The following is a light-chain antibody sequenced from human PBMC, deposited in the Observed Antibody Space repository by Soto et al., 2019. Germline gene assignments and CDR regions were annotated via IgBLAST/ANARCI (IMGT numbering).Light chain of an antibody. Sequence: EIVLTQSPATRSLSPGEGATLSFRASQSVSNFLAWYQQKPGQAPRLLIYGASNRATGIPARFSGSGSGTDFTLTISSLEPEDFAVYYCQQRSNWLITFGQGTRLEIK. V-gene: IGKV3-11*01. CDR2: GAS. CDR1: QSVSNF. J-gene: IGKJ5*01. CDR3: QQRSNWLIT.